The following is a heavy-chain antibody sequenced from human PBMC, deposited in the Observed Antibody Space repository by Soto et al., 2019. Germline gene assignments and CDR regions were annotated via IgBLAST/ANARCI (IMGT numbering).Heavy chain of an antibody. J-gene: IGHJ6*02. V-gene: IGHV1-69*12. Sequence: QVQLVQSGAEVKKPGSSVKVSCKASGGTFSTYAISWVRQAPGQGLEWMGGIIPIFNRPNYAQKFQARLTIAADESSSTAYMELSSLRSEDTAVYYCARQLNWNYYYYGMDVWGQGTTVTVS. CDR1: GGTFSTYA. CDR2: IIPIFNRP. CDR3: ARQLNWNYYYYGMDV. D-gene: IGHD1-1*01.